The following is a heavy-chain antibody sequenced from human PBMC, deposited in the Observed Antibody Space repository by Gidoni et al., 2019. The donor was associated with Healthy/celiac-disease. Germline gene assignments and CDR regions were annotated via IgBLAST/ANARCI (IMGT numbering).Heavy chain of an antibody. CDR3: ARALGYCSGGSCSDAFDI. CDR2: IYYSGST. V-gene: IGHV4-61*01. Sequence: QVQLQESGPGLVKPSETLSLTCTVSGGSVSSGSYYWSWIRQPPGKGLEWIGYIYYSGSTNYNPSLKSRVTISVDTSKNQFSLKLSSVTAADTAVYYCARALGYCSGGSCSDAFDIWGQGTMVTVSS. CDR1: GGSVSSGSYY. J-gene: IGHJ3*02. D-gene: IGHD2-15*01.